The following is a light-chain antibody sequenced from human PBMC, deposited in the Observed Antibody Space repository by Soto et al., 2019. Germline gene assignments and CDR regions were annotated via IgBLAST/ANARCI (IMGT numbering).Light chain of an antibody. J-gene: IGLJ2*01. V-gene: IGLV2-23*01. CDR1: SSDVGSYNL. CDR3: CSYAGRSTHVV. Sequence: QSALTQPASVSGSPGQSITISCTGTSSDVGSYNLVSWYQQHPGKAPKLMIYEGSKRPSGVSNRFSGSKSGNTASLTISGLQAEDEADYYCCSYAGRSTHVVFGGGTKVTVL. CDR2: EGS.